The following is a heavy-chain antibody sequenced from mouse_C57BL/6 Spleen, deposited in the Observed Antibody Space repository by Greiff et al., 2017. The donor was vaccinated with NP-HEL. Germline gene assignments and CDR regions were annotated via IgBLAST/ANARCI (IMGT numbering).Heavy chain of an antibody. CDR2: IYPGDGDT. V-gene: IGHV1-80*01. CDR3: ARKIFYCSSHWYFEG. Sequence: QVQLQQSGAELVKPGASVKISCKASGYAFSSYWMNWVKQRPGKGLEWIGQIYPGDGDTNYNGKFKGKATLPADKSSSTAYMQLSSLTSEDSAVFFLARKIFYCSSHWYFEGWGTGTTGTVSS. CDR1: GYAFSSYW. J-gene: IGHJ1*03. D-gene: IGHD1-1*01.